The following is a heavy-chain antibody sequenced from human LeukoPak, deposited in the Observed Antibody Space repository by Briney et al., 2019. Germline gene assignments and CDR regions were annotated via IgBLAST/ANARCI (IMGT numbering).Heavy chain of an antibody. V-gene: IGHV4-59*08. Sequence: SETLSLTCTVSGGSISSYYWSWIRQPPGKGLEWIGYIYYSGSTNYNPSLKSRVTISVDTSKNQFSLKLSSVTAADTAVYYCAKLEYSSHRDYWGQGTLVTVSS. D-gene: IGHD6-6*01. CDR2: IYYSGST. J-gene: IGHJ4*02. CDR3: AKLEYSSHRDY. CDR1: GGSISSYY.